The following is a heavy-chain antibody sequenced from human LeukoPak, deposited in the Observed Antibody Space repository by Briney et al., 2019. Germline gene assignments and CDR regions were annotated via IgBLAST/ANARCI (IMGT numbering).Heavy chain of an antibody. V-gene: IGHV3-21*01. J-gene: IGHJ5*02. CDR1: GFTFSSYS. Sequence: GGSLRLSCAASGFTFSSYSMNWVRQAPGKGLEWVSSISSSSSYIYYADSVKGRFTISRDNAKNSLYLQMNSLRAEDTAVYYCARGLRYQRGGDWFDPWGQGILVTVSS. CDR2: ISSSSSYI. D-gene: IGHD3-9*01. CDR3: ARGLRYQRGGDWFDP.